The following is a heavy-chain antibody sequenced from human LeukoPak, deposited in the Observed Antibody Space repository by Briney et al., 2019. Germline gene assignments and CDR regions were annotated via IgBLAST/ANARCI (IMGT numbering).Heavy chain of an antibody. CDR2: IYGGGAT. CDR1: GFTFSSYA. D-gene: IGHD4/OR15-4a*01. J-gene: IGHJ4*02. CDR3: ARDSANYHFAF. V-gene: IGHV3-66*01. Sequence: GGSLRLSCAASGFTFSSYAMSWVRQAPGKGLGWVSVIYGGGATYYADSVKGRFTISRDTSKNIVSLQMNDLRAEDTAIYYCARDSANYHFAFWGQGTLVTVSS.